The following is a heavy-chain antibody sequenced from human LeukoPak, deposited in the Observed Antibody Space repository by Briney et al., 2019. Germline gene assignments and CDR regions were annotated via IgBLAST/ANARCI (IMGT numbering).Heavy chain of an antibody. J-gene: IGHJ4*02. CDR1: GFTFTNYG. CDR3: AIKQFYFEN. CDR2: ISVSGADT. V-gene: IGHV3-23*01. D-gene: IGHD4-11*01. Sequence: GGSLRLSCAASGFTFTNYGVGWVRQAPGKGLEWVSSISVSGADTYYADSVKGRFTVSRDNSKNTLYLQMNNLRADDTALYYCAIKQFYFENWGQGTLVTVSS.